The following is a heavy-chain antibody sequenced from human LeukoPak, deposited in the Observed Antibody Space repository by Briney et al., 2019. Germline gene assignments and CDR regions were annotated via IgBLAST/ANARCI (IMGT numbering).Heavy chain of an antibody. V-gene: IGHV1-2*02. J-gene: IGHJ4*02. CDR2: INPNSGGT. CDR1: GGTFSSYA. Sequence: ASVKVSCKASGGTFSSYAISWVRQAPGQGLEWMGWINPNSGGTNYAQKFQGRVTMTRDTSIGTAYMELSRLRSDDTAVYYCARLWFGELLHYYFDYWGQGTLVTVSS. D-gene: IGHD3-10*01. CDR3: ARLWFGELLHYYFDY.